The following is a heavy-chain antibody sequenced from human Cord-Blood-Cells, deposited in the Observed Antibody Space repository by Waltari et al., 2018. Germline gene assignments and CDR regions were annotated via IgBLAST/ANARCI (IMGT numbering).Heavy chain of an antibody. J-gene: IGHJ4*02. D-gene: IGHD2-21*01. CDR1: GYTFTSYA. CDR2: INAGNGNT. Sequence: QVQLVQSGAEVKKPGASVKVSCKASGYTFTSYAMHWVRQAPGQRLEWMGWINAGNGNTKYSQKFQGRVTITRDTSANTAYMELSSLRSEDTAVYYCARVCGGDCYEFFDYWGQGTLVTVSS. V-gene: IGHV1-3*01. CDR3: ARVCGGDCYEFFDY.